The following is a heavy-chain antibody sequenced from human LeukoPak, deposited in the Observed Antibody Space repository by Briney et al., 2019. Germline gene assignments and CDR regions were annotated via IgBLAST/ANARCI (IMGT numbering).Heavy chain of an antibody. J-gene: IGHJ4*02. Sequence: GGSLRLSCAASGLTFNIYAMNWVRQAPGKGLEWVSGISGSGGNTYYADSVRGRFTVSRDNSKNTLYLQMNSLRAEDTAVYFCARVSSGHLFDYWGQGSLVTVSS. D-gene: IGHD6-25*01. CDR3: ARVSSGHLFDY. CDR1: GLTFNIYA. V-gene: IGHV3-23*01. CDR2: ISGSGGNT.